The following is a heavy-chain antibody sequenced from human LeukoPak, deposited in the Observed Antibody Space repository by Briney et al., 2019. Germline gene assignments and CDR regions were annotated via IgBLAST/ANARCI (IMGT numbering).Heavy chain of an antibody. CDR1: GYSISSGYY. CDR2: IYHSGST. D-gene: IGHD2-15*01. J-gene: IGHJ3*02. CDR3: ARDLLYCSGGSCQDAFDI. V-gene: IGHV4-38-2*02. Sequence: SETLSLTCTVSGYSISSGYYGGWIRQPPGKGLEWIGSIYHSGSTYYNPSLKSRVTISVDTSKNQFSLKLSSVTAADTAVYYCARDLLYCSGGSCQDAFDIWGQGTMVTVSS.